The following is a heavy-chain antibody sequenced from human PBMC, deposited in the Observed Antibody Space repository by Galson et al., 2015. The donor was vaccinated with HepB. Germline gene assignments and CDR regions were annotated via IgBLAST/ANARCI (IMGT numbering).Heavy chain of an antibody. V-gene: IGHV3-21*01. CDR2: ISSSSTYI. J-gene: IGHJ4*02. D-gene: IGHD3-3*01. CDR1: GFNFTNYS. Sequence: ALRLSCAASGFNFTNYSMNWVRQAPGKGLEWVSSISSSSTYISYADSLKGRFSISRDNAQSSLYLQMNSLRAENTAVYYCAKDALLAPYYDFQGYFDYWGQGTLVTVSS. CDR3: AKDALLAPYYDFQGYFDY.